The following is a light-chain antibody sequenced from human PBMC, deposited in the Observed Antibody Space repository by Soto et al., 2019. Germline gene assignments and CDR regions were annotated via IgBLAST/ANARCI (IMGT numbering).Light chain of an antibody. J-gene: IGKJ2*01. CDR3: QQYKNWYT. CDR2: RAS. Sequence: EIVMTQFPATLSVSPGERATLFCRASQSVGNSLAWYQQKPGQAPRHLFYRASSRPTGIAARFSRSGSGTEFTPTISSPQSEDFAVYYCQQYKNWYTFGQGTKLEIK. CDR1: QSVGNS. V-gene: IGKV3-15*01.